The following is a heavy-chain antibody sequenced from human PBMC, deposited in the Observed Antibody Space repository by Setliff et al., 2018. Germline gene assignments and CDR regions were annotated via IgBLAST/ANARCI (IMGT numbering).Heavy chain of an antibody. Sequence: TSETLSLTCVVYGGSFSNYYWSWIRQPPGKGLEWIGEINHSGSTNYNPSLKSRVTISLDTSKNQFSLSLTSVTAEDTAVYYCARMSGFQYIDVWDKGTTVTVSS. D-gene: IGHD3-3*01. CDR2: INHSGST. CDR3: ARMSGFQYIDV. J-gene: IGHJ6*03. V-gene: IGHV4-34*01. CDR1: GGSFSNYY.